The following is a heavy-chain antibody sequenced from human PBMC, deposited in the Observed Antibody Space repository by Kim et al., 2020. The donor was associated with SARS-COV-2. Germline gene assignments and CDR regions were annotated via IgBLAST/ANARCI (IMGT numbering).Heavy chain of an antibody. D-gene: IGHD5-12*01. J-gene: IGHJ6*02. CDR1: GFTFSSYA. Sequence: GGSLRLSCAASGFTFSSYAMSWVRQAPGKGLEWVSAISGSGGSTYYADSVKGRFTISRDNSKNTLYLQMNSLRAEDTAVYYCVFNGVVATNPASYYYYGMDVWGQGTTVTVSS. CDR3: VFNGVVATNPASYYYYGMDV. V-gene: IGHV3-23*01. CDR2: ISGSGGST.